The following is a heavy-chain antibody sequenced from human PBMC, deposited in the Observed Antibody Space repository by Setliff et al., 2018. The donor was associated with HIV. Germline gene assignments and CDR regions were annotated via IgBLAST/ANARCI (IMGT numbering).Heavy chain of an antibody. V-gene: IGHV4-4*09. Sequence: SETLSLTCTVSGASINSYYWNWIRQPPGKGLEWIGFIFATGDTKYNPSLQSRVTISVDTSKNQFSLKLRSVTAADTAVYYCARETYYYDNPQYYYYYMDVWGKGTTVTVSS. CDR2: IFATGDT. D-gene: IGHD3-22*01. CDR3: ARETYYYDNPQYYYYYMDV. J-gene: IGHJ6*03. CDR1: GASINSYY.